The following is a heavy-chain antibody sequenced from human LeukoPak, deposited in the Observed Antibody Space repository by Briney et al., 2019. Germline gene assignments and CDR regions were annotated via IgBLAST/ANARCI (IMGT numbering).Heavy chain of an antibody. CDR2: IHPRCGET. CDR1: GYSFTAFY. V-gene: IGHV1-2*02. Sequence: AAVTVSFMTSGYSFTAFYIHWVRQAPGQGLEWMGWIHPRCGETNYAQKFKGRVTMTRDTSISTAYLDLSSLRSDDTAVYYCARDGDYGTGSYYRGCIDSWGQGTTVTVSP. D-gene: IGHD3-10*01. CDR3: ARDGDYGTGSYYRGCIDS. J-gene: IGHJ4*02.